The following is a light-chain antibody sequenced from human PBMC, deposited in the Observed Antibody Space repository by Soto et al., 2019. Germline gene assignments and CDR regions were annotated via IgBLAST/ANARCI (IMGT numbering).Light chain of an antibody. CDR2: LGS. J-gene: IGKJ1*01. Sequence: DVVMTQSPRSLPVTPGEPASISCRPSQSRLHSNGYNYLDRYLQKPGQSPQLKIYLGSNQASGVPDRFSGSGSGTDCTVTISRVEAEDVGVYYCMHDLQTPRNFGQGTKVDIK. V-gene: IGKV2-28*01. CDR3: MHDLQTPRN. CDR1: QSRLHSNGYNY.